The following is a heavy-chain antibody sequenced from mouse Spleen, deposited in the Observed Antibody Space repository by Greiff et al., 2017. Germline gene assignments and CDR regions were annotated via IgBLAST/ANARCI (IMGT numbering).Heavy chain of an antibody. J-gene: IGHJ3*01. CDR3: ARNSPTARATLAWFAY. CDR2: IYPGSGST. D-gene: IGHD3-2*01. V-gene: IGHV1-55*01. Sequence: QVQLKQPGAELVKPGASVKMSCKASGYTFTSYWITWVKQRPGQGLEWIGDIYPGSGSTNYNEKFKSKATLTVDTSSSTAYMQLSSLTSEDSAVYYCARNSPTARATLAWFAYWGQGTLVTVSA. CDR1: GYTFTSYW.